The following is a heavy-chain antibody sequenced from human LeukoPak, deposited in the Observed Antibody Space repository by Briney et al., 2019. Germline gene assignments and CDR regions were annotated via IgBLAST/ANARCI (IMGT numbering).Heavy chain of an antibody. V-gene: IGHV3-48*03. Sequence: PGGSLRLSCAASGFTFRSYEMNWVRQAPGKGLDWVSHISSSGTTVYYADSVRGRFTVSRDNGKNSLYLEMNSLRAEDTAVYYCARSIKGDSDHWGQGTLVTVSS. J-gene: IGHJ4*02. D-gene: IGHD3-10*01. CDR3: ARSIKGDSDH. CDR1: GFTFRSYE. CDR2: ISSSGTTV.